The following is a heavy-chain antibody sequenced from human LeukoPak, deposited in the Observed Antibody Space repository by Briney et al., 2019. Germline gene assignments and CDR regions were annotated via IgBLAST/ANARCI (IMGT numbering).Heavy chain of an antibody. J-gene: IGHJ3*02. Sequence: KPSETLSLTCTVYGGSVSSGSYYWSWIRQPPGKGLEWIGYIYYSGSTNYNPSLKSRVTISVDTSKNQFSLKLSSVTAADTAVFYCARVASGYDVFDIWGQGTMVTVSS. CDR2: IYYSGST. D-gene: IGHD3-3*01. V-gene: IGHV4-61*01. CDR3: ARVASGYDVFDI. CDR1: GGSVSSGSYY.